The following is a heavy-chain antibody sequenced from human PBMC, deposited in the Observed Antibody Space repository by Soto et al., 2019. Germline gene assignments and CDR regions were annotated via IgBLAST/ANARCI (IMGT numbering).Heavy chain of an antibody. CDR1: GYTFTSYG. D-gene: IGHD4-17*01. V-gene: IGHV1-18*01. CDR2: ISAYNGNT. Sequence: ASVKVSCKASGYTFTSYGISWVRQAPGQGLEWMGWISAYNGNTNYAQKLQGRVTMTTDTSTSTAYMELRSLRSDDTAVYYCAGNWYYGDYALNWFDPSGQGTLVTVSS. CDR3: AGNWYYGDYALNWFDP. J-gene: IGHJ5*02.